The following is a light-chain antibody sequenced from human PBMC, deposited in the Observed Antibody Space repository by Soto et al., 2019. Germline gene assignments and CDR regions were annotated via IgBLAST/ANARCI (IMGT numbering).Light chain of an antibody. CDR1: QSISSIY. Sequence: EIVLTQSPGTLSLSPGERATLSCRASQSISSIYLAWYQQKPGQAPRLLIYAASSRATGIPDRFSGSGSGTDFTLTISRLEPEDFAVYYCQQYGSSSYTFGQGNQLEIK. J-gene: IGKJ2*01. CDR2: AAS. V-gene: IGKV3-20*01. CDR3: QQYGSSSYT.